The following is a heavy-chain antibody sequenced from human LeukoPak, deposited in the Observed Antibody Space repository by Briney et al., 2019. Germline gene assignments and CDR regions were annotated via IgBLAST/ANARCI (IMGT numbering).Heavy chain of an antibody. J-gene: IGHJ3*02. Sequence: AGGSLRLSCAASGFTFDDYAMHWARQAPGKGLEWVSGISWNSGSIGYADSVKGRFTISRDNAKNSLYLQMNSLRAEDTALYYCAKDYYDSSGYYYVGAFDIWGQGTMVTVSS. D-gene: IGHD3-22*01. V-gene: IGHV3-9*01. CDR2: ISWNSGSI. CDR1: GFTFDDYA. CDR3: AKDYYDSSGYYYVGAFDI.